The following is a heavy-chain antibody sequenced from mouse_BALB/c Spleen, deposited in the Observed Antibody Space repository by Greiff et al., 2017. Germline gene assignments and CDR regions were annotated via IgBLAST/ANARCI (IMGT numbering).Heavy chain of an antibody. CDR1: GFTFSDYY. CDR2: ISDGGSYT. J-gene: IGHJ4*01. Sequence: DVHLVESGGGLVKPGGSLKLSCAASGFTFSDYYMYWVRQTPEKRLEWVATISDGGSYTYYPDSVKGRFTISRDNAKNNLYLQMSSLKSEDTAMYYCARDYHYAMDYWGQGTSVTVSS. V-gene: IGHV5-4*02. CDR3: ARDYHYAMDY.